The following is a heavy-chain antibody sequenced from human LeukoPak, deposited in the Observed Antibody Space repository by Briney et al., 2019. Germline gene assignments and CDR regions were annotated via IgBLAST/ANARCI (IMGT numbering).Heavy chain of an antibody. J-gene: IGHJ1*01. CDR2: IKSDGST. CDR3: ARAPSEIGGYYPEYFRH. CDR1: GFTFSSYW. Sequence: GGSLRLSCAASGFTFSSYWMHWVRQAPGKGLVWVSRIKSDGSTRYADSVKGRFTVSRDNAKNTVSLQMNSLGAEDTGVYYCARAPSEIGGYYPEYFRHWGQGTLVIVSS. V-gene: IGHV3-74*01. D-gene: IGHD3-22*01.